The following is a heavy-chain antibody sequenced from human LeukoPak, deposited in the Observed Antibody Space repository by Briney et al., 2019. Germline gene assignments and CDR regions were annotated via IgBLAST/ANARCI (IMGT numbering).Heavy chain of an antibody. CDR3: AREGDTTGVSGTEFDY. Sequence: PGGSLRLSCAASGFTFSGYCMNWVRQAPGKGLEWVSYISSSGSPMYYSDSVKGRFTVSRDNAKNSLYLQMNSLRAEDTAVYYCAREGDTTGVSGTEFDYWGQGVLVIVSS. D-gene: IGHD6-19*01. CDR1: GFTFSGYC. V-gene: IGHV3-48*01. CDR2: ISSSGSPM. J-gene: IGHJ4*02.